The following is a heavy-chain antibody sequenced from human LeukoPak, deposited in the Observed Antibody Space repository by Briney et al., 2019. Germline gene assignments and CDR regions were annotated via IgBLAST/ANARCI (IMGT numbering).Heavy chain of an antibody. D-gene: IGHD6-6*01. CDR1: GGSISTSNYY. Sequence: SETLSLTCTVSGGSISTSNYYWGWIRQPPGKGLEWIGNIFYSGSTYYNPSLKSRVTISVDTSKNQFSLKLSSVTAADTAVYYCARDPRIAARPYVFDIWGQGTKVTVSS. J-gene: IGHJ3*02. CDR2: IFYSGST. CDR3: ARDPRIAARPYVFDI. V-gene: IGHV4-39*07.